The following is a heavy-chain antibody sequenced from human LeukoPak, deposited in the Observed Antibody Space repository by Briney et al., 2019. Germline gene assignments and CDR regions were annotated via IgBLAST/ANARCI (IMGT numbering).Heavy chain of an antibody. J-gene: IGHJ4*02. Sequence: ASVTVPCKASGFTFTSSAVQWVRQARGQRLEWIGWIVVGSGNTNYAQKFQERVTITRDMSTSTAYMELSSLRSEDTAVYYCAATLDAQIQLLDYWGQGTLVTVSS. CDR2: IVVGSGNT. V-gene: IGHV1-58*01. CDR1: GFTFTSSA. D-gene: IGHD5-18*01. CDR3: AATLDAQIQLLDY.